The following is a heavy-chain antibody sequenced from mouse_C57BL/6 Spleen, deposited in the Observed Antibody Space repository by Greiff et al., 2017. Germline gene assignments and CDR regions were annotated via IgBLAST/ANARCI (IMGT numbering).Heavy chain of an antibody. D-gene: IGHD1-1*01. CDR1: GYTFTSYW. Sequence: QVQLKQPGAELVKPGASVKLSCKASGYTFTSYWMHWVKQRPGRGLEWIGRIDPNSGGTKYNEKFKSKATLTVDKPSSTAYMQLSSLTSEDSAVYYCARWPVSVYREGMDYWGQGTSVTVSS. J-gene: IGHJ4*01. V-gene: IGHV1-72*01. CDR3: ARWPVSVYREGMDY. CDR2: IDPNSGGT.